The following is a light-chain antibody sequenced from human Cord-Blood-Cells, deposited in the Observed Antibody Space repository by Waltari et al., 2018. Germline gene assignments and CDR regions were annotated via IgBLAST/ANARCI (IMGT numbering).Light chain of an antibody. CDR3: QQYYGYPRT. V-gene: IGKV1-8*01. Sequence: AIRMTQSPSSFSASTGDRVTITCRASQGISSYLAWYQQKPGKAPKLLIYAASTLQSVVPSRFSGSGSGTDFTLTISSLQSEDFATYYCQQYYGYPRTFGQGTKVEIK. CDR1: QGISSY. J-gene: IGKJ1*01. CDR2: AAS.